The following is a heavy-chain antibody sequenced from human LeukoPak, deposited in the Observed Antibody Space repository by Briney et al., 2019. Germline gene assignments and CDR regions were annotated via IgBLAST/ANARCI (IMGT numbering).Heavy chain of an antibody. CDR2: IGSSGTYI. V-gene: IGHV3-21*01. D-gene: IGHD4-17*01. CDR1: GFTFSSYS. Sequence: GGSLRLSCAASGFTFSSYSMYWVRQAPGKGLEWVSAIGSSGTYIYYADSVKGRFIISRDNAKNSLSLQMNSLRAEDTAVYYCLPTAEKIDSWGQGTLVTVSS. J-gene: IGHJ4*02. CDR3: LPTAEKIDS.